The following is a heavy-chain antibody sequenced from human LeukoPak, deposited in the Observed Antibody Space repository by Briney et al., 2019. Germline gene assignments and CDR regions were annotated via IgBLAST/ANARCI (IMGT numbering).Heavy chain of an antibody. Sequence: PSETLSLTCAVYGGSFSGYYWSWIRQPPGKGLEWIGEINHSGSTNYNPSLKSRVTISVDTSKNQFSLKLSAVTAADTARYYCARAPPPGITGTTSWCPGTLVTVSS. CDR1: GGSFSGYY. CDR2: INHSGST. V-gene: IGHV4-34*01. CDR3: ARAPPPGITGTTS. J-gene: IGHJ4*02. D-gene: IGHD1-7*01.